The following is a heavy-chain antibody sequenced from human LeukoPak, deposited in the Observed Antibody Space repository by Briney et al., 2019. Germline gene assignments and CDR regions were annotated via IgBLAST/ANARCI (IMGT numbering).Heavy chain of an antibody. Sequence: GSLRLSCAASGFTFSSYGMHWVRPAPGKGLEWVAVIWYDGSNKYYADSVKGRFTISRDNSKNTLYLQMNSLRAEDTAVYYCARAYYDILTGYLIGGFDYWGQGTLVTVSS. D-gene: IGHD3-9*01. CDR3: ARAYYDILTGYLIGGFDY. CDR2: IWYDGSNK. CDR1: GFTFSSYG. V-gene: IGHV3-33*08. J-gene: IGHJ4*02.